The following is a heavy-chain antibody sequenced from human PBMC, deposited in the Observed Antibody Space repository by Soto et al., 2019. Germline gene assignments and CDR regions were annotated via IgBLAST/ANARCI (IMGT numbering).Heavy chain of an antibody. CDR3: AKDLSPTTAAYHYYGMDV. J-gene: IGHJ6*02. CDR1: GFAFNNYA. D-gene: IGHD4-4*01. CDR2: ISAGGENT. Sequence: PGGSLRLSCAASGFAFNNYAMSWVREAPGKGLEWVSGISAGGENTYYADSVKGRFTISRDNSKNTLYLQMNSLRGEDTAVYYCAKDLSPTTAAYHYYGMDVWGQGTTVTVSS. V-gene: IGHV3-23*01.